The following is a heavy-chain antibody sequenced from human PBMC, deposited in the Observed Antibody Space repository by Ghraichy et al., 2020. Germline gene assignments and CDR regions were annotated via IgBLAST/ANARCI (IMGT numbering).Heavy chain of an antibody. J-gene: IGHJ4*02. V-gene: IGHV3-7*01. CDR3: ARDLGSGWYFDY. Sequence: GGSLRLSCAASGFTFSGYWMSWVRQAPGKGLEWVANIKKDGSEKYYVDSVKGRFTISRDNAKNSLYLQMNSQRAEDMAVYYCARDLGSGWYFDYWGQGTLVTVSS. D-gene: IGHD6-19*01. CDR1: GFTFSGYW. CDR2: IKKDGSEK.